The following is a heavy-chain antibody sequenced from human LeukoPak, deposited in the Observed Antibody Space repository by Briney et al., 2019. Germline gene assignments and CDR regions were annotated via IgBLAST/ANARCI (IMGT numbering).Heavy chain of an antibody. Sequence: ASVKVSCKASGGTFSSYAISWVRQAPGQGLEWMGGIIPIFGTANYAQKFQGKVTITADESTSTAYMELSSLRSEDTAVYYCARGTYYYDSSGYYFSYWGQGTLVTVSS. CDR3: ARGTYYYDSSGYYFSY. D-gene: IGHD3-22*01. V-gene: IGHV1-69*13. CDR2: IIPIFGTA. J-gene: IGHJ4*02. CDR1: GGTFSSYA.